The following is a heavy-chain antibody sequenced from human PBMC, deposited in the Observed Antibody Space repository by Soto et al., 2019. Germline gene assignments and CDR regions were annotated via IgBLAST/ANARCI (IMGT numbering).Heavy chain of an antibody. D-gene: IGHD3-22*01. CDR1: GGTFSSYA. CDR3: ASKLRRYYYDSSGYYSGYYYGMDV. Sequence: SVKVSCKASGGTFSSYAISWVRQAPGQGLEWMGGIIPIFGTANYAQKFQGRVTITADESTSTAYMELSSLRSEDTAVYYCASKLRRYYYDSSGYYSGYYYGMDVWGQWTPVTVSS. V-gene: IGHV1-69*13. J-gene: IGHJ6*02. CDR2: IIPIFGTA.